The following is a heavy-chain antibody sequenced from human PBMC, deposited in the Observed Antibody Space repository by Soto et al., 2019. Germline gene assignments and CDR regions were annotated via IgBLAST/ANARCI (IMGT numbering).Heavy chain of an antibody. Sequence: QVQLVQSGAEVKKPGSSVKVSCKASGDIFNNYAISWVRQAPGHGLEWMGRIVPVLVVANYGQKFQGRATITADRSTSTAYMELSSLTSEDTAVYYCAHECSGGSCSPFNFDYWGQGTLVTVSS. J-gene: IGHJ4*02. D-gene: IGHD2-15*01. CDR3: AHECSGGSCSPFNFDY. V-gene: IGHV1-69*02. CDR2: IVPVLVVA. CDR1: GDIFNNYA.